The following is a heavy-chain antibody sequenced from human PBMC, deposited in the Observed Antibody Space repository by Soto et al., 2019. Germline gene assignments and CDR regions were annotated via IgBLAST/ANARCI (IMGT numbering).Heavy chain of an antibody. Sequence: GGSLRLSCAASGFTFSNAWMSWVRQAPGKGPEWVGRFKSKTDGGTTDYAAPVKGRFTISSDDSKTTLYLQRNSLQNEEKGKGLEWIGSVYYSGSTYYNPSLESRVTISVDKSKNQFSLKLMSLSAADTAVYYCGRLEGLATISYYFDYWGQGALVTVSS. J-gene: IGHJ4*02. D-gene: IGHD1-26*01. V-gene: IGHV3-15*01. CDR1: GFTFSNAW. CDR2: FKSKTDGGTT. CDR3: WIGSVYYSGSTYYNPSLESRVTISVDKSKNQFSLKLMSLSAADTAVYYCGRLEGLATISYYFDY.